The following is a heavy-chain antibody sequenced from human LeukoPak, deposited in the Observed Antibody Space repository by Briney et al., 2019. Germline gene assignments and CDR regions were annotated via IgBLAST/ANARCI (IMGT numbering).Heavy chain of an antibody. CDR1: GFTFNSYW. CDR3: TRDRESGSVVHYYYYMDV. CDR2: IKQDGSEK. D-gene: IGHD1-26*01. J-gene: IGHJ6*03. Sequence: GGSLRLSCAGSGFTFNSYWMSWVRQAPGKGLEWVANIKQDGSEKDYLDSVKGRFTISRDNTKNSLYLQMNSLRAEDTAVYYCTRDRESGSVVHYYYYMDVWGKGTTDTVSS. V-gene: IGHV3-7*01.